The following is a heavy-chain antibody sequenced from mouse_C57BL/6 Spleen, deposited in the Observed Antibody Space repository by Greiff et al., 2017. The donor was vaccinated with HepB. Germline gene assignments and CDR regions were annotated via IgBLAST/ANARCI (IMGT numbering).Heavy chain of an antibody. CDR2: ISDGGSYT. V-gene: IGHV5-4*01. Sequence: EVQLQESGGGLVKPGGSLKLSCAASGFTFSSYAMSWVRQTPEKRLEWVATISDGGSYTYYPDNVKGRFTISGDNAKNNLYLQMSHLKSEDTALYYCARDEGLRRVFDYWGQGTTLTVSS. D-gene: IGHD2-2*01. CDR3: ARDEGLRRVFDY. J-gene: IGHJ2*01. CDR1: GFTFSSYA.